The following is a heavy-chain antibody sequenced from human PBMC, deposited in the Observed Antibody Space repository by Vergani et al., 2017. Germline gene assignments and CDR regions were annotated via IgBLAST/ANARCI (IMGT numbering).Heavy chain of an antibody. CDR3: ARAASKVVVPAAMYNWFDP. J-gene: IGHJ5*02. D-gene: IGHD2-2*01. CDR1: GGTFSSYT. CDR2: IIPILGIA. V-gene: IGHV1-69*02. Sequence: QVQLVQPGAEVKKPGSSVKVSCKASGGTFSSYTISWVRQAPAQGLEWMGRIIPILGIANYAQKFQGRVTITADKSTSTAYRGRSSLRSEDTAVYYCARAASKVVVPAAMYNWFDPWGQGTLVTVCS.